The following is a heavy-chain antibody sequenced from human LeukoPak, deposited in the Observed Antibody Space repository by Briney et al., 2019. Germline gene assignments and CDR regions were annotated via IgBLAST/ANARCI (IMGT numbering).Heavy chain of an antibody. CDR1: GGSISSSSYY. CDR3: FSGYYPNFDY. V-gene: IGHV4-39*01. D-gene: IGHD3-22*01. Sequence: SETLSLTCTVSGGSISSSSYYWGWIRQPPGKGLEWIGSIYYSGSTYYNPSLKSRVTISVDTSKNQFSLKLSSVTAADTAVYSCFSGYYPNFDYWGQGPLVTVSS. J-gene: IGHJ4*02. CDR2: IYYSGST.